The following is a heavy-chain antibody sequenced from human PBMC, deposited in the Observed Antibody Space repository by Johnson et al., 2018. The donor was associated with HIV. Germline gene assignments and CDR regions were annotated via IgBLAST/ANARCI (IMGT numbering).Heavy chain of an antibody. CDR1: GFTVSSNY. J-gene: IGHJ3*02. D-gene: IGHD6-13*01. V-gene: IGHV3-66*01. Sequence: EVQLVESGGGVVQPGRSLRLSCAASGFTVSSNYMSWVRQAPGKGLEWVSVFYSDSNTYSSDSVKGRFTISRDNSKNTLYLQMNSLRAEDTAVYYCARERIAAAGLDAFDIWGQGTMVTVSS. CDR3: ARERIAAAGLDAFDI. CDR2: FYSDSNT.